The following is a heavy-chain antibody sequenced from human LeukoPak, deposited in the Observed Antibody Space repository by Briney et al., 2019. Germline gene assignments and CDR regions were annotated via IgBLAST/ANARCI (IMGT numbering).Heavy chain of an antibody. J-gene: IGHJ4*02. V-gene: IGHV3-21*01. CDR2: ISNSSSYI. CDR3: ARARDLVVPAGMGY. Sequence: GGSLRLSCAASGFTFSSYSMNWVRQAPGKGLEWVSSISNSSSYIYYADSVKGRFTISRDNAKNSLYLQMNSLRAEDTAVYYCARARDLVVPAGMGYWGQGTLVTVSS. D-gene: IGHD2-2*01. CDR1: GFTFSSYS.